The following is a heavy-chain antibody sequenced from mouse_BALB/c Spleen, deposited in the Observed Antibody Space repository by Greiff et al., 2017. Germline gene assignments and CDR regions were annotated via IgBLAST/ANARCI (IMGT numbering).Heavy chain of an antibody. CDR1: GFSLTGYG. Sequence: QVQLKESGPGLVAPSQSLSITCTVSGFSLTGYGVNWVRQPPGKGLEWLGMIWGDGSTDYNSALKSRLSISKDNSKSQVFLKMNSLQTDDTARYYCARLNFYYEDAMDYWGQGTSVTVSS. CDR3: ARLNFYYEDAMDY. CDR2: IWGDGST. D-gene: IGHD2-4*01. V-gene: IGHV2-6-7*01. J-gene: IGHJ4*01.